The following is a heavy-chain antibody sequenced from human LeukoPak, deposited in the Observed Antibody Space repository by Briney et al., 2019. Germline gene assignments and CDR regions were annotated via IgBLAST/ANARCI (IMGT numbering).Heavy chain of an antibody. Sequence: PGRSLRLSCAASGFTFSSYGMHWVRQAPGKGLEWVAVLSYDGSNKCYADSVKGRFTISRDNSMNTLYLQMNSLRAEDTAVYYCAKGRYCSGGSCPLKGGYYFDYWGQGTLVTVSS. V-gene: IGHV3-30*18. J-gene: IGHJ4*02. CDR1: GFTFSSYG. CDR2: LSYDGSNK. D-gene: IGHD2-15*01. CDR3: AKGRYCSGGSCPLKGGYYFDY.